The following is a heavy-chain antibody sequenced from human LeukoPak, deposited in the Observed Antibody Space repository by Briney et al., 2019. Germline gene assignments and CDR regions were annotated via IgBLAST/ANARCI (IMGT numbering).Heavy chain of an antibody. CDR3: AKVPVGITMIVVVITPPDY. CDR1: GFTFSSYG. V-gene: IGHV3-23*01. J-gene: IGHJ4*02. CDR2: ISGSGGST. Sequence: PGGSLRLSCAASGFTFSSYGMSWVRQAPGKGLEWVSAISGSGGSTYYADSVKGRFTISRDNSKNTLYLQMNSLRAEDTAVYYCAKVPVGITMIVVVITPPDYWGQGTLVTVSS. D-gene: IGHD3-22*01.